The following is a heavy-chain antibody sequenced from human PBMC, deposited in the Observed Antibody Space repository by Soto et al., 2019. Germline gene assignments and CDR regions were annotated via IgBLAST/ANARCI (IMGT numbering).Heavy chain of an antibody. CDR1: GGSISSYY. Sequence: SETLSLTCTVSGGSISSYYWSWIRQPPGKGPEWIGYIYYSGSTNYNPSLKSRVTISVDTSKNQFSLKLSSVTAADTAVYYCARVNSSGWLEYYFDYWGQGTLVTVSS. CDR3: ARVNSSGWLEYYFDY. CDR2: IYYSGST. V-gene: IGHV4-59*01. D-gene: IGHD6-19*01. J-gene: IGHJ4*02.